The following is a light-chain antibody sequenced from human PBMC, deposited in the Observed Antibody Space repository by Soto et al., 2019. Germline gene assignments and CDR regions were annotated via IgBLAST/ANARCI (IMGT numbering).Light chain of an antibody. CDR1: QSVRSN. J-gene: IGKJ4*01. Sequence: EIVMTQSPATLSVSPVERDTLSCRASQSVRSNLAWYQQKPGQAHRLLIYAASTRTTGIPASFSGSGSGTDFILTIISMHSEDFAVYYCQQYNNWPPITFGGGTKVEIK. CDR2: AAS. V-gene: IGKV3-15*01. CDR3: QQYNNWPPIT.